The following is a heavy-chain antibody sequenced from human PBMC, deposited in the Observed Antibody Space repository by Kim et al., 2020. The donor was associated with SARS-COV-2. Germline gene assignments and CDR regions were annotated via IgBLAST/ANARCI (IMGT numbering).Heavy chain of an antibody. Sequence: SETLSLTCAVYGGSFSGYYWSWIRQPPGKGLEWIGEINHSGSTNYNPSLKSRVTISVDTSKNQFSLKLSSVTAADTAVYYCARGRSGGVIIRRLYYFDYWGQGTLVTVSS. CDR2: INHSGST. CDR1: GGSFSGYY. D-gene: IGHD3-10*01. CDR3: ARGRSGGVIIRRLYYFDY. V-gene: IGHV4-34*01. J-gene: IGHJ4*02.